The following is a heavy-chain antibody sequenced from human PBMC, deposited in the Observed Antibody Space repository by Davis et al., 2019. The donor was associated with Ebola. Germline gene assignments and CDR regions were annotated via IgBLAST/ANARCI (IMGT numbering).Heavy chain of an antibody. J-gene: IGHJ4*02. D-gene: IGHD5-24*01. CDR1: EISVDVNY. CDR3: TATPNSASADFDY. Sequence: GESLKISCVASEISVDVNYVTWVRQAPGKGLEWVGRIKSKTDGGTTDYAAPVKGRFTISRDDSKNTLYLQMNSLKTEDTAVYYCTATPNSASADFDYWGQGTLVTVSS. CDR2: IKSKTDGGTT. V-gene: IGHV3-15*01.